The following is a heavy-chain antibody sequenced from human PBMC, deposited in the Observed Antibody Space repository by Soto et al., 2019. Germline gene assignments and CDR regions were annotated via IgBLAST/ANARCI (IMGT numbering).Heavy chain of an antibody. CDR3: ARAVRSYDFGSGYPKKNPYYYYGMDV. V-gene: IGHV4-4*02. Sequence: SETLSLTCAVSGGSISSSNWWSWVRQPPGKGLEWIGEIYHSGSTNYNPSLKSRVTISVDTSKNQFSLKLSSVTAADTAVYYCARAVRSYDFGSGYPKKNPYYYYGMDVWGQGTTVTASS. CDR1: GGSISSSNW. D-gene: IGHD3-3*01. CDR2: IYHSGST. J-gene: IGHJ6*02.